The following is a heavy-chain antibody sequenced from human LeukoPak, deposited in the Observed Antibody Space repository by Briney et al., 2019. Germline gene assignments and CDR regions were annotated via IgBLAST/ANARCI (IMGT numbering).Heavy chain of an antibody. Sequence: GGSLRLSCVVSGIKLSNYGMTWVRQAPGKGLECVSGISKGAGGTMYADSVKGRFTISRDNSLNTLYLQMNSLRAEDTAVYYCARGYCSGGSCYSSGGFRSGRWLQSPIDYWGQGTLVTVSS. V-gene: IGHV3-23*01. CDR1: GIKLSNYG. D-gene: IGHD2-15*01. J-gene: IGHJ4*02. CDR2: ISKGAGGT. CDR3: ARGYCSGGSCYSSGGFRSGRWLQSPIDY.